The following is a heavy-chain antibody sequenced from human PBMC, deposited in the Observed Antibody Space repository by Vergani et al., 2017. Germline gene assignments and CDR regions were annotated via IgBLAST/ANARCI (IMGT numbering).Heavy chain of an antibody. Sequence: QVRLQESGPGLVKPSETLSLTCTVSGGSISSSGFYWGWIRQPPGKGLEWIGGIYYSGTTYYNPSLKSRVTISVDTSKNQFSLKLSSVTAADTAVYYCARGGRGYCSSTSCYTGRFDPWGQGTLVTVSS. D-gene: IGHD2-2*02. J-gene: IGHJ5*02. CDR2: IYYSGTT. CDR3: ARGGRGYCSSTSCYTGRFDP. CDR1: GGSISSSGFY. V-gene: IGHV4-39*01.